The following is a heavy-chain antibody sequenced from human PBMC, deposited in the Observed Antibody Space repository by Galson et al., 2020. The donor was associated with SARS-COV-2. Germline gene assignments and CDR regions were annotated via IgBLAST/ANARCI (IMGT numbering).Heavy chain of an antibody. D-gene: IGHD3-3*01. V-gene: IGHV1-46*03. CDR3: ARDQSSTLAIFGVVTTLSWFDP. J-gene: IGHJ5*02. CDR2: INPSGGST. Sequence: ASVKVSCKASGYTFTSYYMHWVRQAPGQGLEWMGIINPSGGSTSYAQKFQGRVTMTRDTSTSTVYMELSSLRSEDTAVYYCARDQSSTLAIFGVVTTLSWFDPWGQGTLVTVSS. CDR1: GYTFTSYY.